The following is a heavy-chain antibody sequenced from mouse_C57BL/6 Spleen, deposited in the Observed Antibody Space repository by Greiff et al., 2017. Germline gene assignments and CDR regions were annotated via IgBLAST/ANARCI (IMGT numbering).Heavy chain of an antibody. D-gene: IGHD2-1*01. CDR1: GFTFSDYG. CDR2: ISSGSSTI. CDR3: ARRDGNYGFDY. Sequence: EVQLQESGGGLVKPGGSLKLSCAASGFTFSDYGMHWVRQAPEKGLEWVSYISSGSSTIYYADTVKGRFTISRDNAKNTLFLQMTSLRSEDTAMYYCARRDGNYGFDYWGQGTTLTVSS. V-gene: IGHV5-17*01. J-gene: IGHJ2*01.